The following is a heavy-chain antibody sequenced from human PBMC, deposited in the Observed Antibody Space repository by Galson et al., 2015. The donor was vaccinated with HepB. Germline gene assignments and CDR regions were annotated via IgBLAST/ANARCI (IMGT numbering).Heavy chain of an antibody. Sequence: SLRLSCAASGFTFSSYAMHWVRQAPGKGLEWVAVISYDGSNKYYADSVKGRFTISRDNSKNTLYLQMNSLRAEDTAVYYCARDLVVNPYWGQGTLVTVSS. J-gene: IGHJ4*02. CDR3: ARDLVVNPY. CDR1: GFTFSSYA. V-gene: IGHV3-30*04. CDR2: ISYDGSNK. D-gene: IGHD3-22*01.